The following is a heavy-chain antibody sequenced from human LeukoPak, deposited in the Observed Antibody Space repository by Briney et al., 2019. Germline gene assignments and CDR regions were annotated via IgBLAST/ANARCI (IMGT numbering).Heavy chain of an antibody. Sequence: TGGSLRLSCAASGFTFSNYAMTRVRQAPGKGLEWVSSISGYSDRTYYADSVKGRFAIFRDNSKNTVTLQMNSLRVEDTAVYFCAKGRGDYVPANYLQHWGQGTLVTVSS. CDR2: ISGYSDRT. D-gene: IGHD4-17*01. J-gene: IGHJ1*01. CDR3: AKGRGDYVPANYLQH. CDR1: GFTFSNYA. V-gene: IGHV3-23*01.